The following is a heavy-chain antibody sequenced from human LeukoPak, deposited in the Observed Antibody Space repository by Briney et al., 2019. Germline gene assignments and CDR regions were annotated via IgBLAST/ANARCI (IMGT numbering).Heavy chain of an antibody. CDR1: GFTFSSYA. CDR2: ISGSGGST. Sequence: GGSLRLSCAASGFTFSSYAMSWVRQAPGKGLEWVSAISGSGGSTYYADSVKGRFTISRDNSKNTLYLQMESLRAEDTAVYYCAKDSGGSGYFFDYWGQGTLVTVSS. CDR3: AKDSGGSGYFFDY. D-gene: IGHD3-22*01. V-gene: IGHV3-23*01. J-gene: IGHJ4*02.